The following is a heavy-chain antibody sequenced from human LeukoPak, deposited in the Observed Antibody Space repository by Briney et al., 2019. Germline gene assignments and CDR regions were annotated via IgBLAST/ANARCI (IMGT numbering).Heavy chain of an antibody. CDR2: ILYSGST. V-gene: IGHV4-39*01. CDR3: GRQEVGAGYCSSTSCAEPHWFDP. J-gene: IGHJ5*02. D-gene: IGHD2-2*01. Sequence: NPSETLSLTCIVSGGSISSTSYWGWIRQPPGKGLEWIGTILYSGSTFYNPSLKSRVTISVDTSKNQFSLKLNSVTAADTAVYYCGRQEVGAGYCSSTSCAEPHWFDPWGQGTLVTVSS. CDR1: GGSISSTSY.